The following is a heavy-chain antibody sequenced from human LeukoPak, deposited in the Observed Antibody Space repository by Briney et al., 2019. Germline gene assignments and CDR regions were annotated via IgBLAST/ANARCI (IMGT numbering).Heavy chain of an antibody. V-gene: IGHV3-30*04. CDR3: AREQGGIQLWFRY. J-gene: IGHJ4*02. Sequence: PGRSLRLSCAASGFTFSSYSMHWVRQAPGKGLEWLAFISYDGSNKYYADSVKGRFTISTDNSKNTLYWKMNSLRGEDTAVYCCAREQGGIQLWFRYWGQGTLVTVSS. CDR1: GFTFSSYS. CDR2: ISYDGSNK. D-gene: IGHD5-18*01.